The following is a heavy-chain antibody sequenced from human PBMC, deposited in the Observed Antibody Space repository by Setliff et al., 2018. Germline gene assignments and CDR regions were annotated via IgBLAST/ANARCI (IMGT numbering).Heavy chain of an antibody. CDR1: GFTFSSYS. J-gene: IGHJ4*02. CDR2: ISSSSSTI. CDR3: AKNGGDIVVVPAAPIDY. V-gene: IGHV3-48*01. D-gene: IGHD2-2*01. Sequence: GGSLRLSCAASGFTFSSYSMNWARQAPGKGLEWVSYISSSSSTIYYADSVKGRFTISRDNAKNSLYLQMNSLRAEDTAVYYCAKNGGDIVVVPAAPIDYWGQGTLVTVSS.